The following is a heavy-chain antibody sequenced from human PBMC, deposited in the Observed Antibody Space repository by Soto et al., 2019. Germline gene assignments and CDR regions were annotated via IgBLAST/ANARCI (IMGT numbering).Heavy chain of an antibody. V-gene: IGHV3-30-3*01. J-gene: IGHJ6*02. CDR3: ARDESGRYYYGIDV. CDR1: GFTLSSYA. Sequence: GGSLRLSCAASGFTLSSYAMHWVRQAPGKGLEWVAVVSYDGSNKYYADSVKGRFTISRDNSKNTLYLQMNSLRAEDTAVYYCARDESGRYYYGIDVCGQGTTVTVCS. CDR2: VSYDGSNK. D-gene: IGHD1-26*01.